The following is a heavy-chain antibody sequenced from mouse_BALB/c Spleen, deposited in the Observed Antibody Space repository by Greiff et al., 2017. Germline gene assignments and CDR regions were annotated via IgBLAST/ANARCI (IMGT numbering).Heavy chain of an antibody. J-gene: IGHJ4*01. CDR3: ARRGLLRGSYAMDY. CDR1: GYTFTNYW. CDR2: IYPGGGYT. Sequence: QVQLQQSGAELVRPGTSVKISCKASGYTFTNYWLGWVKQRPGHGLEWIGDIYPGGGYTNYNEKFKGKATLTADTSSSTAYMQLSSLTSEDSAVYFCARRGLLRGSYAMDYWGQGTSVTVSS. V-gene: IGHV1-63*02. D-gene: IGHD1-1*01.